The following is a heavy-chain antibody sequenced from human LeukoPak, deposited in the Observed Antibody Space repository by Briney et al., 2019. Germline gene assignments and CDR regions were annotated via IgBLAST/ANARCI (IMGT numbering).Heavy chain of an antibody. V-gene: IGHV3-23*01. CDR2: ISGSGGST. Sequence: PGGSLRLSCAASGFTFSSYAMSWVRQAPGKGLEWVSAISGSGGSTYYADSVKGRFTISRDNSKNTLYLQMNSLRAEDTAVYYCASQLRGCSSTSCYGGWFDPWGQGTLVTVSS. CDR1: GFTFSSYA. J-gene: IGHJ5*02. CDR3: ASQLRGCSSTSCYGGWFDP. D-gene: IGHD2-2*01.